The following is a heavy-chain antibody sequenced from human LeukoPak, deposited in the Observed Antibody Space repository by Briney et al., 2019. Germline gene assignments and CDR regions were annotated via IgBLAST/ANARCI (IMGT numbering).Heavy chain of an antibody. CDR3: AIESTYVDSPPFDY. J-gene: IGHJ4*02. V-gene: IGHV3-23*01. CDR1: GFTFSSYA. CDR2: ISGSGGST. D-gene: IGHD4-17*01. Sequence: GGTLRLSCAASGFTFSSYAMSWVRQAPGKGLEWVSAISGSGGSTYYADSVKGRFTISRDNSKNTLYLQMNSLRAEDTAIYYCAIESTYVDSPPFDYWGQGTLVTVSS.